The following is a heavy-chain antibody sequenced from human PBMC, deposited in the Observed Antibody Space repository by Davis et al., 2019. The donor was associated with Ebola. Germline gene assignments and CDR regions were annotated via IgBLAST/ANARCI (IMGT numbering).Heavy chain of an antibody. CDR2: ISSRGDFL. Sequence: GESLKISCAVSGLPFNTYTMHWVRQAPGKGLEWVSSISSRGDFLYYADSVQGRFTISRDNANNAVSLQMNSLRAEDTAVYYCVSSGSFYDYHAYLDNWGQGARVTVSS. V-gene: IGHV3-21*01. CDR1: GLPFNTYT. CDR3: VSSGSFYDYHAYLDN. D-gene: IGHD3-16*02. J-gene: IGHJ4*02.